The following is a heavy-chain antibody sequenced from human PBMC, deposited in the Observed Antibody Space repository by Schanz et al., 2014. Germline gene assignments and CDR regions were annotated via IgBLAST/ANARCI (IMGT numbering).Heavy chain of an antibody. V-gene: IGHV4-59*08. J-gene: IGHJ2*01. CDR2: IYSSGIP. CDR3: ARGGSAMVRGVMTASYWFFDL. D-gene: IGHD3-10*01. CDR1: GGSINNFY. Sequence: QVQLQESGPGLVKPSETLSLTCSVSGGSINNFYWGWIRQSPGKGLAWIGYIYSSGIPTYNPSLKSGVSLTAESTKNHFSLKLPSVTAGDAAVYYCARGGSAMVRGVMTASYWFFDLWGRGTLXTVSP.